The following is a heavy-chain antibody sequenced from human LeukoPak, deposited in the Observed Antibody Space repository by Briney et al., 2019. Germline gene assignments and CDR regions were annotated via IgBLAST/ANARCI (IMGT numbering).Heavy chain of an antibody. D-gene: IGHD3-16*02. CDR3: ARDQHDHVWGSYRPYFDY. J-gene: IGHJ4*02. CDR2: INPYNGNT. Sequence: ASVKVSCKASGYTFTKYGISWVRQAPGQGLEWMGNINPYNGNTNYAQNLQGRVTMTTDTSTNTAYMELRSLRSDDTAVYYCARDQHDHVWGSYRPYFDYWGQGTLVTVSS. V-gene: IGHV1-18*01. CDR1: GYTFTKYG.